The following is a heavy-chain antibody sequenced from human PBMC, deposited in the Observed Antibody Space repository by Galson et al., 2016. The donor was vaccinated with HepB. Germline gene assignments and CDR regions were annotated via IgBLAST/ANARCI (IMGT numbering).Heavy chain of an antibody. CDR3: ARIFKGGAWSRKSRASHSYYGMDV. Sequence: PALVKPTQTLTLTCTFSGFSLNTSGMCVSWIRQPPGKALEWLALIGWADDKYYSTSLKTRLTISKDTSETQVVLTMTNMDPVDTATYFCARIFKGGAWSRKSRASHSYYGMDVWGQGTTVTVSS. D-gene: IGHD3-3*01. J-gene: IGHJ6*02. CDR1: GFSLNTSGMC. CDR2: IGWADDK. V-gene: IGHV2-70*01.